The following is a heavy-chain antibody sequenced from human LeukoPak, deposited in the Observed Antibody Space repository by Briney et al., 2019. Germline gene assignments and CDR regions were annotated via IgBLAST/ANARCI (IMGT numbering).Heavy chain of an antibody. CDR2: ISSGSNTI. V-gene: IGHV3-48*01. CDR3: ARDDHYNYYYMDV. CDR1: GFIFSTYS. J-gene: IGHJ6*03. Sequence: GGSLRLSCAASGFIFSTYSMNWVRQAPGKGLEWVSYISSGSNTIYYAGSVKGRFTISRDNAENTLYLQMNSLGAEDTAVYYCARDDHYNYYYMDVWGKGTTVTVS.